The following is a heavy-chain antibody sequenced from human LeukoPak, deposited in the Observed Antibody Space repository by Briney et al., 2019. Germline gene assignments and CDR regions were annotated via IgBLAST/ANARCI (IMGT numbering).Heavy chain of an antibody. V-gene: IGHV3-23*01. Sequence: GGSLRLSCAASGFAFSSYAMSWVRQAPGKGLEWVATISGGGRDADYADSVKGRFTISRDNSKSMMYLQMNSLRAEDTAVFYCAKDRHYSASGTYFDYWGQGTLVTVSS. D-gene: IGHD3-10*01. J-gene: IGHJ4*02. CDR2: ISGGGRDA. CDR3: AKDRHYSASGTYFDY. CDR1: GFAFSSYA.